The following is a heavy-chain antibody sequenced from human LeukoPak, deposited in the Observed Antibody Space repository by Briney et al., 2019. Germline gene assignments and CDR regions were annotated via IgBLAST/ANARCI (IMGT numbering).Heavy chain of an antibody. J-gene: IGHJ6*02. CDR3: EFIAAAGRHYYGMDV. D-gene: IGHD6-13*01. V-gene: IGHV3-66*01. CDR1: GFTVSSNY. CDR2: IYSGGST. Sequence: GGSLRLSCAASGFTVSSNYMSWVRQAPGKGLEWVSVIYSGGSTYYADSVKGRFTISRDNSKNTLYLQMNSLRVEDTAVYYCEFIAAAGRHYYGMDVWGQGTTVTVSS.